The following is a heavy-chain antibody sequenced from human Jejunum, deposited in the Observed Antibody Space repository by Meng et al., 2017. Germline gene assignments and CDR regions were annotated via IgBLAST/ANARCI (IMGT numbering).Heavy chain of an antibody. CDR1: GGSVSRAGYQ. V-gene: IGHV4-61*08. Sequence: VQLQEAGPGLWRLSGTLSLICTVSGGSVSRAGYQWGWIRQPPGKGLEWIGYASTNYNPSLKSRVTISLDTSRNQFSLSLSSVTAADTAVYYCARDHMGSLDYWGQGILVTVSS. J-gene: IGHJ4*02. CDR3: ARDHMGSLDY. CDR2: AST. D-gene: IGHD1-26*01.